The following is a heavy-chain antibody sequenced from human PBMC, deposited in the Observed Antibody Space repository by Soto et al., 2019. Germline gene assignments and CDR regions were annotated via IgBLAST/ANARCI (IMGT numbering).Heavy chain of an antibody. D-gene: IGHD1-26*01. Sequence: EVQLVESGGGLVKPGGSLRLSCAASGFSFSSYTMNWVRQAPGKGLQWVSSISSSCSYKDYADSLKGRVTISRDNAKNSLYLEMNGLRAEDAAVYYCARGRNSGYEHWGQGTLVIVSS. J-gene: IGHJ4*02. V-gene: IGHV3-21*01. CDR1: GFSFSSYT. CDR3: ARGRNSGYEH. CDR2: ISSSCSYK.